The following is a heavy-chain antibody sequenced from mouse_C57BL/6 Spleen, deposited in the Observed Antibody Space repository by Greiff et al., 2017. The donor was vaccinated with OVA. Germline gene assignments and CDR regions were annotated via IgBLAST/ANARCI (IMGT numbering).Heavy chain of an antibody. J-gene: IGHJ4*01. Sequence: QVQLKQPGAELVKPGASVKLSCKASGYTFTSYWMHWVKQRPGQGLEWIGKIHPNSGSTNYNEKFKSKATLTVDKSSSTAYMHLSSLTSEDSAVYYGARSDSSGDGGAMDYWGQGTSVTVSS. CDR3: ARSDSSGDGGAMDY. D-gene: IGHD3-2*02. CDR1: GYTFTSYW. V-gene: IGHV1-64*01. CDR2: IHPNSGST.